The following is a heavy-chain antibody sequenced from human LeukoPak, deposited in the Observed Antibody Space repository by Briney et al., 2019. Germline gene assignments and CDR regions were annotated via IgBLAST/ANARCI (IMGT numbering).Heavy chain of an antibody. CDR1: GGSISSYY. CDR3: ARELTMLGDFDY. V-gene: IGHV4-59*12. D-gene: IGHD3-10*02. J-gene: IGHJ4*02. Sequence: PSETLSLTCTVSGGSISSYYWSWIRQPPGKGLEWIGYIYYSGSTNYNPSLKSRVTISVDTSKNQFSLKLSSVTAADTAVYYCARELTMLGDFDYWGQGTLVTVSS. CDR2: IYYSGST.